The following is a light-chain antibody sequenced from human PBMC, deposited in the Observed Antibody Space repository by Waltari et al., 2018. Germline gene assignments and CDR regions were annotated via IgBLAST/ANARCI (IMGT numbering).Light chain of an antibody. CDR2: DNT. CDR3: ETWDSRLGAAV. CDR1: GPDIWNTY. Sequence: QSVLTQPPSLSAAPGQTIIISCSGSGPDIWNTYISWYQQLPGTAPKLLIYDNTKRPSGIPDRVSGSKSATSATLGITGLQTGDEADYYGETWDSRLGAAVFGGGTKLTVL. J-gene: IGLJ3*02. V-gene: IGLV1-51*01.